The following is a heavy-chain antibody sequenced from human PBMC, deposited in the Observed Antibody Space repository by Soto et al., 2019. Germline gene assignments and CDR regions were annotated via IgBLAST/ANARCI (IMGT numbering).Heavy chain of an antibody. D-gene: IGHD2-2*01. CDR1: GYTFTGYD. CDR3: ARTHCSSISCYVGSWDY. V-gene: IGHV1-2*04. CDR2: ISPNSGDT. J-gene: IGHJ4*02. Sequence: QVQLVQSGAEVKKPGASVKVSCKASGYTFTGYDMHWVRQAPGQGLEWMGWISPNSGDTNYAQKFQGWVTMTRDTSISTDYMELSRLRSDDTAVYYCARTHCSSISCYVGSWDYWGQGTLVTVSS.